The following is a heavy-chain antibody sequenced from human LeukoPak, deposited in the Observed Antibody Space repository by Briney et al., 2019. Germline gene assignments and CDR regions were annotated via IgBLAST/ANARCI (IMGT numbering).Heavy chain of an antibody. D-gene: IGHD1/OR15-1a*01. CDR2: INGDGSST. CDR1: GFTLSYYW. CDR3: TRDARNKGFDP. Sequence: PGGSLRLSCAASGFTLSYYWMHWVRQAPGKGLVWVSCINGDGSSTNYADSVKGRFTISRDNAKNTLYLEMNSLRAEDTAVYYCTRDARNKGFDPWGQGTLVTVSS. J-gene: IGHJ5*02. V-gene: IGHV3-74*01.